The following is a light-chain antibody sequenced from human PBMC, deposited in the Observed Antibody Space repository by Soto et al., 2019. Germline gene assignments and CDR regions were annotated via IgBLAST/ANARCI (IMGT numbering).Light chain of an antibody. J-gene: IGLJ1*01. CDR1: RSDVGGYNY. V-gene: IGLV2-8*01. Sequence: QSVLTQPPSASGSPGQSVTISCTGTRSDVGGYNYVSWYQQHPGKAPKLMIYEVSKRPSGVPDRSSASKSGNTASLTVSGLQAEDEADYYCSSYAGSNNLGVFGTGTKVTVL. CDR3: SSYAGSNNLGV. CDR2: EVS.